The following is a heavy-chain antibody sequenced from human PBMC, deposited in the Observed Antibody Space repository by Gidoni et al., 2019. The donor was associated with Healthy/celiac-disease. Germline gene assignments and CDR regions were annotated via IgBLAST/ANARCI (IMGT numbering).Heavy chain of an antibody. CDR1: GFTVRSNY. CDR3: ARDAPNYYDYVWGSPPLGMDV. Sequence: EVQLVESGGGLVQPGGSLRLSCAASGFTVRSNYMSWVRQAPGKGLEWVSVIYSGGSTYYADSVKGRFTISRDNSKNTLYLQMNSLRAEDTAVYYCARDAPNYYDYVWGSPPLGMDVWGQGTTVTVSS. J-gene: IGHJ6*02. D-gene: IGHD3-16*01. CDR2: IYSGGST. V-gene: IGHV3-66*01.